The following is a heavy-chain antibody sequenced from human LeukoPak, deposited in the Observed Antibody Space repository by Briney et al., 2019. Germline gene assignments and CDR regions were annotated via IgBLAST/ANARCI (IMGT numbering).Heavy chain of an antibody. CDR2: IYSGGST. CDR1: GFALSTNY. D-gene: IGHD1-26*01. V-gene: IGHV3-66*02. J-gene: IGHJ5*02. CDR3: ARDQRSESYYPWGWFDP. Sequence: TGGSLRLSCAASGFALSTNYLSWVRQAPGKGLEWVSVIYSGGSTYYTDSVKGRFTISRDNSKNTLYLQMNSLRPEDTAVYYCARDQRSESYYPWGWFDPWGQGTLVTVSS.